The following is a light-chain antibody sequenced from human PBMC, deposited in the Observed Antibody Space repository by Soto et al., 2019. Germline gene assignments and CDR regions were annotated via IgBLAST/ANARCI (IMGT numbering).Light chain of an antibody. CDR2: EAS. CDR3: QQRSKWPCT. J-gene: IGKJ2*02. Sequence: EIVLTQSPATLSLSPGERATLSCRASQSISSFLAWYQQKPGQAPRLLIFEASNRATGIPARFSGSGSGTDFTLTISSLVPEDFAIYYCQQRSKWPCTFGQGTKLEIK. CDR1: QSISSF. V-gene: IGKV3-11*01.